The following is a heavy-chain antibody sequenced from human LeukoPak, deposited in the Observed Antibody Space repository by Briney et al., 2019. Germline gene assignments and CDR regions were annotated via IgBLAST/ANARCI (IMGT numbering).Heavy chain of an antibody. Sequence: ASVKVSCAASGYTFTGYYMHWVRQAPGQGLEWMGWINPNSGGTNYAQKFQGRVTMTRDTSISTAYMELSRLRSDDTAVYYCATHPLLLWFGELWSDYYYGMDVWGQGTTVTVSS. D-gene: IGHD3-10*01. CDR2: INPNSGGT. V-gene: IGHV1-2*02. J-gene: IGHJ6*02. CDR1: GYTFTGYY. CDR3: ATHPLLLWFGELWSDYYYGMDV.